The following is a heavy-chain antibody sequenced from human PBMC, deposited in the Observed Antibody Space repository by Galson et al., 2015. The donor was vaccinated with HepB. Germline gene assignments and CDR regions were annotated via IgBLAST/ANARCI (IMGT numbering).Heavy chain of an antibody. CDR2: ISSSGSTI. D-gene: IGHD3-10*01. J-gene: IGHJ6*02. CDR1: GFTFSDYY. V-gene: IGHV3-11*01. Sequence: SLRLSCAASGFTFSDYYMSWIRQAPGKGLEWVSYISSSGSTIYYADSVKGRFTISRDNAKNSLYLQMNSLRAEDTAVYYCARGKVTMVRGVISPNPYYYGMDVWGQGTTVTVSS. CDR3: ARGKVTMVRGVISPNPYYYGMDV.